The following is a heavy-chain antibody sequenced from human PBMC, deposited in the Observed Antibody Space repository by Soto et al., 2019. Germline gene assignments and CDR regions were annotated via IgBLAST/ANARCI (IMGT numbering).Heavy chain of an antibody. CDR3: ARHSYSSGSEYGFWFDP. Sequence: SETLSLTCTVSGGSISSSTYYWGWIRQPPGKGLEWIGNIYFSGTTHYNPSLKNRVTISVDTSKNQFSLRLSSVPAADTAVYYCARHSYSSGSEYGFWFDPWGQGTLVTVSS. CDR2: IYFSGTT. V-gene: IGHV4-39*01. CDR1: GGSISSSTYY. D-gene: IGHD3-10*01. J-gene: IGHJ5*02.